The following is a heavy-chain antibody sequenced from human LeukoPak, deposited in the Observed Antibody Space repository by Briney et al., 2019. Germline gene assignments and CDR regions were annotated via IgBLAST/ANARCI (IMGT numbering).Heavy chain of an antibody. Sequence: ASVKVSCKTSGYIFTTYDINWVRQAPGQGLEWMGWISAYNGNTNYAQKLQGRVTMTTDTSTSTAYMELRSLRSDDTAMYYCARSVTAFCSDGNCYSGVFDFWGQGTLVTVSS. CDR1: GYIFTTYD. CDR3: ARSVTAFCSDGNCYSGVFDF. J-gene: IGHJ4*02. V-gene: IGHV1-18*04. D-gene: IGHD2-15*01. CDR2: ISAYNGNT.